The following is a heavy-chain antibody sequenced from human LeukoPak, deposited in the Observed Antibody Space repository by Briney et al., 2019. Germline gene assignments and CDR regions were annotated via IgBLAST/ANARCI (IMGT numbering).Heavy chain of an antibody. CDR1: GFTFSNYA. Sequence: GGSLRLSCAASGFTFSNYAMHWVRQAPGKGLEWVAAISYDGSDKYYADSVKGRFTISRDNSKNTLYLQMNSLRAEDTAVYYCAKGAYYYDSSGYYQNYWGQGTLVTVSS. CDR2: ISYDGSDK. V-gene: IGHV3-30*04. D-gene: IGHD3-22*01. J-gene: IGHJ4*02. CDR3: AKGAYYYDSSGYYQNY.